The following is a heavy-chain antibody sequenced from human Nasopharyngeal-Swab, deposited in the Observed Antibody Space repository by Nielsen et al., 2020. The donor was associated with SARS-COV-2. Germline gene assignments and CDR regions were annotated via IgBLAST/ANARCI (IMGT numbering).Heavy chain of an antibody. D-gene: IGHD3-22*01. J-gene: IGHJ6*02. CDR1: GFTFSSYW. CDR2: IKHDGSAK. V-gene: IGHV3-7*01. Sequence: GESLKISCAASGFTFSSYWMTWVRQAPGKGLEWVANIKHDGSAKYYADSVKGRFTISRDNAKSSLHLQMNSLRAEDTAVYYCARDYRTYYYDSSGYYASYYYGMDVWGQGTTVTVSS. CDR3: ARDYRTYYYDSSGYYASYYYGMDV.